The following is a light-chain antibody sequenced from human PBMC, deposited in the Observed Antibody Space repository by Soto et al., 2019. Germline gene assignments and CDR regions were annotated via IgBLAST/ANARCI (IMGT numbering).Light chain of an antibody. V-gene: IGKV3-20*01. CDR1: QSVSSSY. CDR2: GAS. J-gene: IGKJ1*01. Sequence: VLTQSPVTLSLSPGERATLSCRASQSVSSSYLAWYQQKPGQAPRLLIYGASNRATGVPYRFSGSGSGTDFTLTITRLEPEDLAVYYCQPYNNSYVTFGQGTKVEIK. CDR3: QPYNNSYVT.